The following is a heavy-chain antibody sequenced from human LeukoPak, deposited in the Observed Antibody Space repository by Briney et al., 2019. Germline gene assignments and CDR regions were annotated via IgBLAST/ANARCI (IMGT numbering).Heavy chain of an antibody. J-gene: IGHJ5*02. CDR3: ARGVNGDSRFDP. Sequence: PGGSLRLSCAASGFTFSDYYMSWIRQAPGKGLEWVSYISSSSSYTNYADSVKGRFTISRDNAKNSLYLQMNSLRAEDTAVYYCARGVNGDSRFDPWGQGTLVTVSS. D-gene: IGHD4-17*01. CDR2: ISSSSSYT. CDR1: GFTFSDYY. V-gene: IGHV3-11*03.